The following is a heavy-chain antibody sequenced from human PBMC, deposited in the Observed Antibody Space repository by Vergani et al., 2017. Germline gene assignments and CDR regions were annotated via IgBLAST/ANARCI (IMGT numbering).Heavy chain of an antibody. CDR2: ISWNSNSI. Sequence: EVQLEESGGGLVLPGRSLSLSCVASGFTSAGYVMHWVRHAPGKGLECVSGISWNSNSIGYADSVKGRFTISRANAKTSLYLQMNSLRAEDTALYYCAKDLGNSAGGGWFDPWGQGTLVTVSS. V-gene: IGHV3-9*02. D-gene: IGHD1-1*01. J-gene: IGHJ5*02. CDR1: GFTSAGYV. CDR3: AKDLGNSAGGGWFDP.